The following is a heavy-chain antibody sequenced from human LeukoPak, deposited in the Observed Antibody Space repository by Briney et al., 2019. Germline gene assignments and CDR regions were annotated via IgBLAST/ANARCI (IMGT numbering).Heavy chain of an antibody. CDR2: MNPNSGNT. J-gene: IGHJ4*02. CDR3: ARDGPAQMVDFDY. CDR1: GYTFTSYD. V-gene: IGHV1-8*01. Sequence: ASVEVSCKASGYTFTSYDINWVRQATGQGLEWMGWMNPNSGNTGYAQKFQGRVAMTRDTSITTAYMELSRLRPDDTAVYYCARDGPAQMVDFDYWGQGTLVTVSS. D-gene: IGHD3-10*01.